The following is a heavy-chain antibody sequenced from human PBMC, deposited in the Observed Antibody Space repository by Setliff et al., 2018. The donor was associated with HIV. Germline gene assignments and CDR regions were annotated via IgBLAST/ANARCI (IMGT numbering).Heavy chain of an antibody. D-gene: IGHD3-22*01. J-gene: IGHJ4*02. CDR1: GFTFSDHY. CDR3: ARDRASSGYYARFDH. V-gene: IGHV3-11*05. Sequence: LRLSCAASGFTFSDHYMTWIRQAPGKGLEWVSYIRGDSSSTNYADSVKGRFTISRDNAKNSLYLQMNSLRAEHTTVYYCARDRASSGYYARFDHWGQGTLVTVSS. CDR2: IRGDSSST.